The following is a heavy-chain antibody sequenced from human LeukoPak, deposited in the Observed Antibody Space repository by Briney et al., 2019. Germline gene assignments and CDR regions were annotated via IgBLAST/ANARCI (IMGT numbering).Heavy chain of an antibody. D-gene: IGHD1-7*01. CDR1: GYTFTSYY. CDR2: INPSGGST. J-gene: IGHJ4*02. CDR3: ARENNWNYYFDY. V-gene: IGHV1-46*01. Sequence: ASEKVSCKASGYTFTSYYMHWVRQAPGQGLEWMGIINPSGGSTSYAQKFQGRVTMTRDTSTSTVYMELSSLRSEDTAVYYCARENNWNYYFDYWGQGTLVTVSS.